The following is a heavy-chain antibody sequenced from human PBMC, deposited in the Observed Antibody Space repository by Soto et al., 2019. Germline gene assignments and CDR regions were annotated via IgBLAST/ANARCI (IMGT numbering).Heavy chain of an antibody. D-gene: IGHD2-15*01. CDR2: ISYDGSNK. Sequence: QVQLVESGGGVAQPGMSLRLSCAAPGFTFSSYGMHWFRQAPGKGLEWVAVISYDGSNKYYADSVKGRFTISRDNSKNTLYLQMNSLRAEDTAVYYCATLRVAATSGVMYWGQGTLVTVSS. CDR3: ATLRVAATSGVMY. J-gene: IGHJ4*02. CDR1: GFTFSSYG. V-gene: IGHV3-30*03.